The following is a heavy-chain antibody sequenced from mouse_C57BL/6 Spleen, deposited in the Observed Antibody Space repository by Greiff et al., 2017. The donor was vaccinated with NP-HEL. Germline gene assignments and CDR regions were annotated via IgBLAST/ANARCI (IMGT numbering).Heavy chain of an antibody. J-gene: IGHJ4*01. D-gene: IGHD2-4*01. V-gene: IGHV1-22*01. CDR3: AIYYDYDWNYAMDY. CDR2: INPNNGGT. CDR1: GYTFTDYN. Sequence: VHVKQSGPELVKPGASVKMSCKASGYTFTDYNMHWVKQSHGKSLEWIGYINPNNGGTSYNQKFKGKATLTVNKSSSTAYMELRSLTSEDSAVYYCAIYYDYDWNYAMDYWGQGTSVTVSS.